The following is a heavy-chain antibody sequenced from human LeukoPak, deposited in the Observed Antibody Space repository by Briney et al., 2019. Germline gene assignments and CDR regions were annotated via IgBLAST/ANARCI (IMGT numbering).Heavy chain of an antibody. CDR1: GFTFSSYS. CDR2: ISSSSSTI. D-gene: IGHD3-10*01. Sequence: GGSLRLSCAASGFTFSSYSMNWVRQAPGKGLEWVSYISSSSSTIYYADSVKGRFTISRDNAKNSLYLQMNSLRAEDTAVYYCARDTTMVRGALDYWGQGTLVTVSS. V-gene: IGHV3-48*04. CDR3: ARDTTMVRGALDY. J-gene: IGHJ4*02.